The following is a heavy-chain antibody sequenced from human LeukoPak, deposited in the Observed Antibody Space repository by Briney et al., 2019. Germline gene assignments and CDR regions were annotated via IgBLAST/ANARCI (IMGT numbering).Heavy chain of an antibody. CDR1: GYTFTSYG. CDR3: ARRRYSASPGAFDI. V-gene: IGHV1-18*01. D-gene: IGHD1-26*01. CDR2: TSAYNGNT. Sequence: ASVKVSCKASGYTFTSYGISWVRQAPGQGLKWMGWTSAYNGNTNYAQKLQGRVTMTTDTSTSTAYMELRSLRSDDTAVYYCARRRYSASPGAFDIWGQGTMVTVSS. J-gene: IGHJ3*02.